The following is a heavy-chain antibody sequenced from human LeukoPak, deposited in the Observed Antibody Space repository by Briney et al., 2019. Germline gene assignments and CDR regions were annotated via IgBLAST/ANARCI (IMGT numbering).Heavy chain of an antibody. D-gene: IGHD6-13*01. V-gene: IGHV3-30-3*01. CDR1: GFTFTSHT. J-gene: IGHJ4*02. Sequence: PGRSLRLSCAASGFTFTSHTMHWVRQTPGKGLEWVAVLSHDGSSKHYGDSMKGRFTISRDNSKNTVYLQMNSLRAEDTAVYYCARDHIAAAGHFDYWGQGTLVTVSS. CDR2: LSHDGSSK. CDR3: ARDHIAAAGHFDY.